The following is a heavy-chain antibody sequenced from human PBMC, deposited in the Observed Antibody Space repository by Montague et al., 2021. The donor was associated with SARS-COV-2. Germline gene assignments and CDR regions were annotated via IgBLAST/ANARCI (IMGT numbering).Heavy chain of an antibody. CDR3: ERKGGGRSDLAS. J-gene: IGHJ5*02. V-gene: IGHV4/OR15-8*01. Sequence: SETLSLTCVVYGDSISSDNWRTWGRLPRGRRVGWVGEIYHGGSTKYTPFLKSGVSTAVDKYWNQFSLRLTAATAAETAINYCERKGGGRSDLASWGQGTLVTVSS. CDR1: GDSISSDNW. CDR2: IYHGGST. D-gene: IGHD1-26*01.